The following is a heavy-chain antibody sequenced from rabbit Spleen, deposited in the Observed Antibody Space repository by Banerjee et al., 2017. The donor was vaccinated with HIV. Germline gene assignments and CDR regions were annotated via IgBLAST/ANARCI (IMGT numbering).Heavy chain of an antibody. CDR2: IYGGSSSST. V-gene: IGHV1S40*01. CDR3: ARDGAGGSYFAL. Sequence: QSLEESGGDLVKPGASLTLTCTASGFSFSSNYYMCWVRQAPGKGLECIACIYGGSSSSTYYASWAKGRFTISKTSSTTVTLQMTSLTAADTATYFCARDGAGGSYFALWGPGTLVTVS. CDR1: GFSFSSNYY. D-gene: IGHD8-1*01. J-gene: IGHJ4*01.